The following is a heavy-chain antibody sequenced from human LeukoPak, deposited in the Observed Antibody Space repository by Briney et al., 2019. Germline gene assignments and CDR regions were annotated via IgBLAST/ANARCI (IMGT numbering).Heavy chain of an antibody. Sequence: SETLSLTCTVSGGSISSYYWSWIRQPAGKGLEWIGRIYTSGSTNYNPSLKSRVTMSVDTSKNQFSLKLSSVTAADTAMYYCAGEFDYYGSGSYWLFDYWGQGTLVTVSS. D-gene: IGHD3-10*01. J-gene: IGHJ4*02. CDR2: IYTSGST. V-gene: IGHV4-4*07. CDR1: GGSISSYY. CDR3: AGEFDYYGSGSYWLFDY.